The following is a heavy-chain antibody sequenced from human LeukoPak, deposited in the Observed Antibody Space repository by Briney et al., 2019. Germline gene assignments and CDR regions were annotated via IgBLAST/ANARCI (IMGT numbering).Heavy chain of an antibody. CDR1: GFTFSSYG. V-gene: IGHV3-30*02. CDR2: IRYDGSNK. CDR3: AKDIPGIAAAGTSWGYFDL. Sequence: GGSLRLSCAASGFTFSSYGMHWVRQAPGKGLEWVAFIRYDGSNKYYADSVEGRFTIPRDNSKNTLYLQMNSLRAEDTAVYYCAKDIPGIAAAGTSWGYFDLWGRGTLVTVSS. D-gene: IGHD6-13*01. J-gene: IGHJ2*01.